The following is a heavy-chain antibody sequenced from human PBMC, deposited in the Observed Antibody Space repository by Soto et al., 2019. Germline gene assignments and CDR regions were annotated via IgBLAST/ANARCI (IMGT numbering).Heavy chain of an antibody. V-gene: IGHV1-18*01. J-gene: IGHJ6*02. CDR1: GYTFNSYG. Sequence: QVQLVQSGTEVKKPGASVKVSCKASGYTFNSYGISWVRQAPGQGLEWMGWISPYDDNTNYAQNLQGRVTMTTDTSTRTAYMELRSLRYDDTAVYYCARGGYYESSGSRNYHYYGMDAWCQGTTVTVS. CDR3: ARGGYYESSGSRNYHYYGMDA. D-gene: IGHD3-22*01. CDR2: ISPYDDNT.